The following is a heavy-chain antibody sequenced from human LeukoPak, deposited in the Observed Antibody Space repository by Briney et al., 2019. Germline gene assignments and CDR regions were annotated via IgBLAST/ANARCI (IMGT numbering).Heavy chain of an antibody. CDR2: IIPIFGTA. Sequence: SVKVSCKASGGTFSSYAISWVRQAPGQWLEWMGGIIPIFGTANYAQKFQGRVTITTDESTSTAYMELSSLRSEDTAVYYCARERDDSSRQFDYWGQGTLVTVSS. D-gene: IGHD6-13*01. CDR3: ARERDDSSRQFDY. CDR1: GGTFSSYA. J-gene: IGHJ4*02. V-gene: IGHV1-69*05.